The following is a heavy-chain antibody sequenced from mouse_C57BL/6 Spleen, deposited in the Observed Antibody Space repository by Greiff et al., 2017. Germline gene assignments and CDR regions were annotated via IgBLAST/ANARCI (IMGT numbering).Heavy chain of an antibody. D-gene: IGHD4-1*01. CDR2: ISSGGSYT. Sequence: EVMLVESGGDLVKPGGSLKLSCAASGFTFSSYGMSWVRQTPDKRLEWVATISSGGSYTYYPDSVKGRFTISRDNAKNTLYLQMSSLESEDTAMCDCAKHGTGKDFDYWGQGTTLTVSS. CDR3: AKHGTGKDFDY. J-gene: IGHJ2*01. V-gene: IGHV5-6*01. CDR1: GFTFSSYG.